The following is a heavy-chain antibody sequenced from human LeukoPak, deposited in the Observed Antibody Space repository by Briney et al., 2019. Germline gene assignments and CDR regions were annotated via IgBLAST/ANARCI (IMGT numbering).Heavy chain of an antibody. CDR2: ISSSNFYI. CDR3: ARVLDGYNLSPCDY. Sequence: GGSLRLSCAASGFTFSSYSMNWVRQAPGKGLEWLSSISSSNFYIYYADSIKGRFTISRDDAKNSLYLQMNSLRAEDTAVYYCARVLDGYNLSPCDYWGQGTLSPSPQ. V-gene: IGHV3-21*01. CDR1: GFTFSSYS. D-gene: IGHD5-24*01. J-gene: IGHJ4*02.